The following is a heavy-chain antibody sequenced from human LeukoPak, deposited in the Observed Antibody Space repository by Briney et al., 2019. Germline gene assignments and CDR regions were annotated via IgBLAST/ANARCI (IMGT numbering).Heavy chain of an antibody. Sequence: PVRSLRLSCAASGFTFSDYYISWIRQAPGKGLEWVSYISSSVSTIYYADSVKGRFTISRDNAKTSLYLQMKSLRAEDTAVYYCASAGKRYYKNSRYFDYWGQGTLVTVSS. D-gene: IGHD3-10*01. CDR1: GFTFSDYY. CDR2: ISSSVSTI. J-gene: IGHJ4*02. CDR3: ASAGKRYYKNSRYFDY. V-gene: IGHV3-11*01.